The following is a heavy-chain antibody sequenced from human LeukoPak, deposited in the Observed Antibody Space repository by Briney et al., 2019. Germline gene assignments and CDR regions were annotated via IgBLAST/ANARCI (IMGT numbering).Heavy chain of an antibody. Sequence: SSETLSLTCTVSGGSISSGSYYWSWIRQPAGKGLEWIGRIYTSGSTNYNPSLKSRVTISADTSKNQSSLKLSSVTAADTAVYYCASGLTDSSGYYGLDYWGRGTLVTVSS. CDR3: ASGLTDSSGYYGLDY. D-gene: IGHD3-22*01. CDR2: IYTSGST. J-gene: IGHJ4*02. V-gene: IGHV4-61*02. CDR1: GGSISSGSYY.